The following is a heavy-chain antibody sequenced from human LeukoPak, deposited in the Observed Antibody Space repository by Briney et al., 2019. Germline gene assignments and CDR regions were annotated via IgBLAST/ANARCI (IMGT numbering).Heavy chain of an antibody. CDR1: GFTFNDYY. Sequence: GGSLRLSCAASGFTFNDYYMNWIRQAPGKVLEWVSYISSSGSSIHYADSVKGRFTISRDNAKNSLFLQMNSLRAEDTAVYYCVRASYYYDTSGSPRGWFDPWGQGTLVTVSS. J-gene: IGHJ5*02. D-gene: IGHD3-22*01. V-gene: IGHV3-11*01. CDR3: VRASYYYDTSGSPRGWFDP. CDR2: ISSSGSSI.